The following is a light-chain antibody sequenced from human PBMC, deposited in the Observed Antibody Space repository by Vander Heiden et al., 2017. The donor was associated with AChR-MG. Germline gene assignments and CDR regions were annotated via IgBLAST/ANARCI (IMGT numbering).Light chain of an antibody. CDR3: QQYKNWPSWT. CDR2: GAS. Sequence: ELVMTQSPVTLSVSPGERATLSCRASQSVGSNLAWYQQRPGQGPRLLIYGASTRATGIPARFSGSGYGTEFSLTISSRQSEDFAVYYCQQYKNWPSWTFGQGTKVEIK. CDR1: QSVGSN. V-gene: IGKV3-15*01. J-gene: IGKJ1*01.